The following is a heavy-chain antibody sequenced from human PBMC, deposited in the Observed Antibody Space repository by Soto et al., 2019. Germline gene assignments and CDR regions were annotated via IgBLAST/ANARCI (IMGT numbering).Heavy chain of an antibody. CDR1: GFTVSSNY. J-gene: IGHJ6*02. V-gene: IGHV3-53*01. Sequence: GGSLRLSCAASGFTVSSNYMSWVRQAPGKGLEWVSVIYSGGSTYYADSVKGRFTISRDNSKNTLYLQMNSLRAEDTAVYYCARIAAAGERYYYYYYGMDVWGQGTTVTVSS. D-gene: IGHD6-13*01. CDR2: IYSGGST. CDR3: ARIAAAGERYYYYYYGMDV.